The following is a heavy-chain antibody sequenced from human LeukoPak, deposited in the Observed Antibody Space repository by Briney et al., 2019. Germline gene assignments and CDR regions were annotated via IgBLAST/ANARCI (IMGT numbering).Heavy chain of an antibody. V-gene: IGHV1-69*04. D-gene: IGHD6-6*01. CDR1: GGTFSSYA. CDR3: ARGLRRIAARPTHPYYMDV. CDR2: IIPILGIA. Sequence: GASVKVSCKASGGTFSSYAISWVRQAPGQGLEWMGRIIPILGIANYAQKFQGRVTITADKSTSTAYMELSSLRSEDTAVYYCARGLRRIAARPTHPYYMDVWGKGTTVTVSS. J-gene: IGHJ6*03.